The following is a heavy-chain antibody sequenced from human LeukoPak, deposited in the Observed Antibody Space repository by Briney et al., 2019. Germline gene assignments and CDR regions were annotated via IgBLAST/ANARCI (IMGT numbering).Heavy chain of an antibody. J-gene: IGHJ4*02. V-gene: IGHV4-59*01. CDR2: VDYSGIT. Sequence: SETLSLTCAVSGGSITSYCWSWMRQPPGKGLEWIGYVDYSGITNYNPSLKRRLTISIDTSKNQFSLQLSSVTAADTAVYYCARVGYRYDFDYWSQGTLVTVSS. CDR3: ARVGYRYDFDY. D-gene: IGHD5-18*01. CDR1: GGSITSYC.